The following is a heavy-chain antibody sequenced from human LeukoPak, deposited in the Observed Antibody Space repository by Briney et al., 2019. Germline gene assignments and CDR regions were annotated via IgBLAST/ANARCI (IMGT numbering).Heavy chain of an antibody. CDR1: GFTFSSYE. J-gene: IGHJ4*02. CDR2: ISSSGSTI. CDR3: AGEGYYGSGSSYVGFDY. D-gene: IGHD3-10*01. Sequence: PGGSLRLSCAASGFTFSSYEMNWVRQAPGKGLEWVSYISSSGSTIYYADSVKGRFTISRDNAKNSLYLQMNSLRAEDTAVYYCAGEGYYGSGSSYVGFDYWGQGTLVTVSS. V-gene: IGHV3-48*03.